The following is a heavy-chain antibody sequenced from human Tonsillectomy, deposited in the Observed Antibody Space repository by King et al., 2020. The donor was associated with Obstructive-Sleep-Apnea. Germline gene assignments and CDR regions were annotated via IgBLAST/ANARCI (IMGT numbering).Heavy chain of an antibody. CDR1: GFTVSSYA. Sequence: VQLMESGGGLVQPGGSLRLSCAASGFTVSSYAMSWVRQAPGKGLEWVAVIWYDGSNKYYADSVKGRFTISRDNSKNTLYLQMNSLRAEETAVYYCAREGEPVVTASYYGMDVWGQGTTVTVSS. CDR2: IWYDGSNK. J-gene: IGHJ6*02. V-gene: IGHV3-33*08. CDR3: AREGEPVVTASYYGMDV. D-gene: IGHD2-21*02.